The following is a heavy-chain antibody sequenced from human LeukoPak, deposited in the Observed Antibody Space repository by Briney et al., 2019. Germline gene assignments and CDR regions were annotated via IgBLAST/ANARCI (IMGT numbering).Heavy chain of an antibody. CDR1: GYTFTSYY. CDR3: ARERKKMTTVLWFDP. V-gene: IGHV1-46*01. CDR2: INPSGGST. D-gene: IGHD4-17*01. Sequence: ASVKVSCKASGYTFTSYYMHWVRQAPGQGLEWMGIINPSGGSTSYAQKFQGRVTMTRDTSTSTAYMELRSLRSDDTAVYYCARERKKMTTVLWFDPWGQGTLVTVSS. J-gene: IGHJ5*02.